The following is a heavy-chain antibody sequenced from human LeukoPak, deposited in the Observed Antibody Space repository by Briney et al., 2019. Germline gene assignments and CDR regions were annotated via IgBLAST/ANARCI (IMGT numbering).Heavy chain of an antibody. J-gene: IGHJ6*02. CDR3: AKGGPLRRDYYYGMDV. CDR2: ISSSSSTI. Sequence: PGGSLRLSCAASGFTFSSYSMNWVRQAPGKGLEWVSYISSSSSTIYYADSVKGRFTISRVNAKNSLYLQMNSLRAEDTAVYYCAKGGPLRRDYYYGMDVWGQGTTVTVSS. V-gene: IGHV3-48*01. D-gene: IGHD5-12*01. CDR1: GFTFSSYS.